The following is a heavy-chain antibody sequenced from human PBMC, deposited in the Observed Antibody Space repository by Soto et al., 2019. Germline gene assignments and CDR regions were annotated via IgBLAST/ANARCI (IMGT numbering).Heavy chain of an antibody. Sequence: GGSLSLSCAASGFPFSSYGMHWVRQAPGKGLEWVAVISYDGSNKYYADSVKGRFTISRDNSKNTLYLQMNSLRAEDTAVYYCAKDNQGYDFWSGFWFDPWGQGTLVTVSS. V-gene: IGHV3-30*18. CDR3: AKDNQGYDFWSGFWFDP. CDR1: GFPFSSYG. CDR2: ISYDGSNK. D-gene: IGHD3-3*01. J-gene: IGHJ5*02.